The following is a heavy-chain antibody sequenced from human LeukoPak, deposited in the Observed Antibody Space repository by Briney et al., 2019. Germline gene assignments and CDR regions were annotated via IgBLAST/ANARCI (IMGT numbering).Heavy chain of an antibody. CDR2: ISAYNGNT. Sequence: GASVKVSCKASGYTFTSYGISWVRQAPGQGLEWMGWISAYNGNTNYAQKLQGRVTMTTDTSTSTAYMELRSLRSDDTAVYYCARDRDIVVVPAAIRYYYYGMDVWGKGTTVTVSS. V-gene: IGHV1-18*01. CDR3: ARDRDIVVVPAAIRYYYYGMDV. D-gene: IGHD2-2*02. CDR1: GYTFTSYG. J-gene: IGHJ6*04.